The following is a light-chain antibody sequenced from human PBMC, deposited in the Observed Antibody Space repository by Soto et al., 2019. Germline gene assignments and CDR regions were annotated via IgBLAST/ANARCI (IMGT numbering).Light chain of an antibody. CDR3: QQYENLPWT. CDR2: DAS. V-gene: IGKV1-33*01. J-gene: IGKJ1*01. Sequence: EIQMTQSPPSLSASVGDRVTITCQATQDITNCLNWYQQKPGQAPKLLIYDASNLETGVPARFSGSGSGTDFSVTITSLQPEDIATDDCQQYENLPWTFGQGTKV. CDR1: QDITNC.